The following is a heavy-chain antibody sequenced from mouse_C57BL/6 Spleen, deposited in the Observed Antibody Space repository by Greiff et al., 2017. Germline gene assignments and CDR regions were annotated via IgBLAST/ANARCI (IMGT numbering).Heavy chain of an antibody. Sequence: QVQLQPSGPELVKPGASVKISCKASGYAFSSSWMNWVKQRPGKGLEWIGRIYPGDGDTNYNGKFKGKATLTADKSCSTAYMQLSSLTSEDSAVYFCARDYDYDWFAYWGQGTLGTVSA. CDR3: ARDYDYDWFAY. V-gene: IGHV1-82*01. CDR1: GYAFSSSW. CDR2: IYPGDGDT. D-gene: IGHD2-4*01. J-gene: IGHJ3*01.